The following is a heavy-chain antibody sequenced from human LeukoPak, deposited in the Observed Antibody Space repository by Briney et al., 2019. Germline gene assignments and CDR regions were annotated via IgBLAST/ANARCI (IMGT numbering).Heavy chain of an antibody. D-gene: IGHD2-15*01. J-gene: IGHJ4*02. CDR2: ITGTGGR. Sequence: PGGSLRLSCAASGFTFSSYAMSWVRQAPRKGLEWVSIITGTGGRYYGDSVKGRFILSRDNSKNTVYMQMSSLRAEDTATYYCAKDYCRDGNCPFPFLDSWGQGTLVTVSS. CDR3: AKDYCRDGNCPFPFLDS. CDR1: GFTFSSYA. V-gene: IGHV3-23*01.